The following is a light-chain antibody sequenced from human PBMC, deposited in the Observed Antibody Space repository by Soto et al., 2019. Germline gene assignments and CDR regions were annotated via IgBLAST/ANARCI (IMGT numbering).Light chain of an antibody. CDR2: DSS. J-gene: IGKJ4*01. CDR3: QQYVDSPET. Sequence: EIVLTQSPGTLSLSPGERATLSCRASQTINNYVAWYQQKPGQPPRVLIYDSSIRATGVPDRFSGSGSGTDFTLTISRLEPEDFAVYYCQQYVDSPETFGGGTKVEIK. V-gene: IGKV3-20*01. CDR1: QTINNY.